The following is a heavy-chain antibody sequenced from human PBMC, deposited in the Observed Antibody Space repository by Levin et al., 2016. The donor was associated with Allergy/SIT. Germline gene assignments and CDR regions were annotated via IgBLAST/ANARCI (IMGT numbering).Heavy chain of an antibody. Sequence: WIRQPPGKGLEWIGEINHSGRTNYNPSLKSRVTMSGDTSKNQFFLKLSSVTAADTAVYYCARGRRYVWGSRDRGNDYWGQGTLVTVSS. D-gene: IGHD3-16*01. J-gene: IGHJ4*02. CDR2: INHSGRT. V-gene: IGHV4-34*01. CDR3: ARGRRYVWGSRDRGNDY.